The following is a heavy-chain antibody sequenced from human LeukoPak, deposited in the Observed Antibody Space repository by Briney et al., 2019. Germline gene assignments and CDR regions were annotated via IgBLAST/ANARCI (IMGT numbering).Heavy chain of an antibody. Sequence: GESLKISCKGSGYSFSSYYIAWVRQMPGKGLEWMGIIYPGDSETRYSPSFQGQVTISADRSISTAYLQWSSLKASDTAMYYCARGSDYPINWFDPWGQGTLVTVSS. CDR2: IYPGDSET. J-gene: IGHJ5*02. D-gene: IGHD4-17*01. CDR3: ARGSDYPINWFDP. V-gene: IGHV5-51*01. CDR1: GYSFSSYY.